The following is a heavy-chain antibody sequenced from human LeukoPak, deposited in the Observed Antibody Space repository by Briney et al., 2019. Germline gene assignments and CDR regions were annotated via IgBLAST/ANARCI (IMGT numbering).Heavy chain of an antibody. CDR3: ATVYYDFWSGLKNWFDP. CDR1: GYSFTCYW. CDR2: IYPGDSDT. Sequence: GESLKISCRGSGYSFTCYWIGWVRQMPGKGLEWMGIIYPGDSDTRYSPSFQGQVTISADKSISTAYLQWSSLKASDTAMYYCATVYYDFWSGLKNWFDPWGQGTLVTVSS. V-gene: IGHV5-51*01. J-gene: IGHJ5*02. D-gene: IGHD3-3*01.